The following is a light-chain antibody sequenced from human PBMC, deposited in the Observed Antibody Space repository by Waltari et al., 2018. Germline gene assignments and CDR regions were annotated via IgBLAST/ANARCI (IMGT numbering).Light chain of an antibody. CDR2: EVT. CDR3: CSYTTTTTLV. J-gene: IGLJ1*01. CDR1: RHDVGSYSY. Sequence: QSAPTQPASVSASPGQSLTISCPGTRHDVGSYSYVSWYRQYPGKAPELLIYEVTHRPSGVSDRFSGSRSGSTASLTISGLQTEDEANYFCCSYTTTTTLVFGTGTKVIVL. V-gene: IGLV2-14*01.